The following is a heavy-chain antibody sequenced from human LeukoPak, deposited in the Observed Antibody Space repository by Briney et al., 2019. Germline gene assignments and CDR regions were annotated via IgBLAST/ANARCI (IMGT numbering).Heavy chain of an antibody. Sequence: SETLSLTCTVSGGSISSYYWSWIRQPPGKGLEWIGYIYYSGSTNYNPSLKSRVTISVHTSKHQFSLKLNSVTAADTAVYYCARTYDFWSGPFDYWGQGTLATVSS. CDR2: IYYSGST. CDR1: GGSISSYY. D-gene: IGHD3-3*01. CDR3: ARTYDFWSGPFDY. V-gene: IGHV4-59*08. J-gene: IGHJ4*02.